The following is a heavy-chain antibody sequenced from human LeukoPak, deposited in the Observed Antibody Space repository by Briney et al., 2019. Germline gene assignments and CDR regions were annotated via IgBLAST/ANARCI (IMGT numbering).Heavy chain of an antibody. D-gene: IGHD2-15*01. Sequence: GGSLRLSCAASGFTFSSYAMSWVRQAPGKGLEWVSLISGSGGSTYYADSVKGRFTISRDNAKNTLYLQMNSLRAGDTAVYYCASTPNGVAAIYFDYWGQGTLVTVSS. V-gene: IGHV3-23*01. CDR2: ISGSGGST. J-gene: IGHJ4*02. CDR3: ASTPNGVAAIYFDY. CDR1: GFTFSSYA.